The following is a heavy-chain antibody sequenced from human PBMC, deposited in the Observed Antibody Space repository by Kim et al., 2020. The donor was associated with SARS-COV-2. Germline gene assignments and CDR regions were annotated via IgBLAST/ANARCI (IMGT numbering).Heavy chain of an antibody. V-gene: IGHV3-9*01. Sequence: ADSVKGRFTISRDNAKNSLYLQMNSLRAEDTALYYCAKVRQQLVPGGMDVWGQGTTVTVSS. CDR3: AKVRQQLVPGGMDV. J-gene: IGHJ6*02. D-gene: IGHD6-13*01.